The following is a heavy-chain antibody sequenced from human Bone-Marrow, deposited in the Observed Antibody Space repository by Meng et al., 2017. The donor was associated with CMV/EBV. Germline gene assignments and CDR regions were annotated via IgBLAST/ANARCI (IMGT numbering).Heavy chain of an antibody. V-gene: IGHV3-7*01. Sequence: GESLKISCAASGFTFSSYWMSWVRQAPGKGLEWVANIKQDGSEKYYVDSVKGRFTISRDNAKNSLYLQMNSLRAEDTAVYYCARGPTRTELIYYWGQGTLVTVSS. CDR1: GFTFSSYW. J-gene: IGHJ4*02. CDR3: ARGPTRTELIYY. CDR2: IKQDGSEK. D-gene: IGHD1-26*01.